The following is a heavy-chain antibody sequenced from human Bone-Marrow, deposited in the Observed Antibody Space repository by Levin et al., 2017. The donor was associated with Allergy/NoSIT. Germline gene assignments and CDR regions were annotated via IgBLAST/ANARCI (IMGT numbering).Heavy chain of an antibody. CDR1: GDTVSSGSTA. CDR2: IYYRSKWYN. CDR3: SRGYYRGSNYYYYGLDV. Sequence: SQTLSLTCAISGDTVSSGSTAWNWIRRSPSRGLEWLGRIYYRSKWYNDYALSVESRITINPDTSKNQFSLQLNSVTPEDTAVYYCSRGYYRGSNYYYYGLDVWGQGTTVTVSS. D-gene: IGHD1-26*01. V-gene: IGHV6-1*01. J-gene: IGHJ6*02.